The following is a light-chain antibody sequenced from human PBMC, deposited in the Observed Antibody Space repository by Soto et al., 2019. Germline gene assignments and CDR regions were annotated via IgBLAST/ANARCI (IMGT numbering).Light chain of an antibody. CDR2: RNN. V-gene: IGLV1-44*01. J-gene: IGLJ2*01. CDR1: SSNIGSHS. Sequence: QSVLTQPPSASGTPGQRVTISCSGSSSNIGSHSVDWYQQLPGTAPKLLMFRNNQRPSGVPDRFSGSKSGTSAFLAISGLRSEDEADYYCAARDDSLNAVIFGGGTKLTVL. CDR3: AARDDSLNAVI.